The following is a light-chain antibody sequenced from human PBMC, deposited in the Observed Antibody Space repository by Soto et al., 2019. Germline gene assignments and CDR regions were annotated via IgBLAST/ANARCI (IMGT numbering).Light chain of an antibody. CDR3: KQYNSYTWT. V-gene: IGKV1-5*01. CDR2: DAS. CDR1: QSISSW. Sequence: DIQMTQSPSTLSASVGDRVTITCRASQSISSWLAWYQQKPGKAPKLLIHDASSLESGVQSRFSGRGSGTEFTLTISSLQPDDFATYYCKQYNSYTWTFGQGTKV. J-gene: IGKJ1*01.